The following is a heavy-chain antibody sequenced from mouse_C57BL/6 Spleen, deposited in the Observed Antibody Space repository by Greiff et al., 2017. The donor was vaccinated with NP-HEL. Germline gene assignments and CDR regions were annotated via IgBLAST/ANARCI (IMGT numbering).Heavy chain of an antibody. CDR2: IHPNSGST. Sequence: VQLQQPGAELVKPGASVKLSCKASGYTFTSYWMHWVKQRPGQGLEWIGMIHPNSGSTNYNEKFKSKATLTVDKSSSTAYMQLSSLTSEDSAVYYCARSYGSPPYFDVWGTGTTVTVSS. CDR1: GYTFTSYW. J-gene: IGHJ1*03. CDR3: ARSYGSPPYFDV. D-gene: IGHD1-1*01. V-gene: IGHV1-64*01.